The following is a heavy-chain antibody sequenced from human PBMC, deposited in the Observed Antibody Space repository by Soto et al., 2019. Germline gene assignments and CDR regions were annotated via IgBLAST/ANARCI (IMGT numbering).Heavy chain of an antibody. V-gene: IGHV3-23*01. J-gene: IGHJ6*03. CDR1: GFTFSTCG. Sequence: DVQLLESGGGLVQWGGSLRLSCVTSGFTFSTCGMTWVCQAPGKGLEWVSYGGSGGSRYYAESVKGRFTISIDNSKNTLSLEMNSLRAEDTATYYCVKFRGRAYPYYYMDVWGKGTTVTVSS. CDR2: GGSGGSR. D-gene: IGHD3-10*01. CDR3: VKFRGRAYPYYYMDV.